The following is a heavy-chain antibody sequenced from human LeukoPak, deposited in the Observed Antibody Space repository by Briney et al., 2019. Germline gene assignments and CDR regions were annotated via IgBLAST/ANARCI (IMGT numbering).Heavy chain of an antibody. D-gene: IGHD3-10*01. V-gene: IGHV3-23*01. CDR3: ARLHSAVYYGDAFDI. J-gene: IGHJ3*02. CDR1: GFTLSTNA. CDR2: ISGSGAST. Sequence: PGGSLRLSCLTSGFTLSTNAMSWVRQAPGKGLEWISGISGSGASTYYADSVKGRFTISRDDSRNTLYLQMNSLRGDDTAVYYCARLHSAVYYGDAFDIWGQGTMVTVSS.